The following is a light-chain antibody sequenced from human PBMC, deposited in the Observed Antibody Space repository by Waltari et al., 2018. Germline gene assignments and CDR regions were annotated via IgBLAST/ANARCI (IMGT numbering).Light chain of an antibody. V-gene: IGLV2-14*01. CDR3: SSYTSSITFDVI. CDR1: SSDVGSYNY. Sequence: QSALTQPASVSGSPGQSITISCTGTSSDVGSYNYVSWYQQHPGKAPKLMIYDVNKRPSGVSNRFSGSKSGNTASLTISGLQAEDEADYYCSSYTSSITFDVIFGGGTKLTVL. CDR2: DVN. J-gene: IGLJ2*01.